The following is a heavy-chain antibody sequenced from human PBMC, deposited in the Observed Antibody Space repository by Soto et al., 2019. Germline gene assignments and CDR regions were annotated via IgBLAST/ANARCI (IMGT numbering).Heavy chain of an antibody. CDR1: GFTFTNYW. V-gene: IGHV3-7*01. D-gene: IGHD7-27*01. Sequence: PGGSLRLSCAASGFTFTNYWMSWVRQAPGKGLEWVANIKQDGSEKYYVDSVKGRFAISRDNTKNSLYLQMNSLRAEDTALYYCARSYLTGYDYWSQGTLVTVSS. CDR3: ARSYLTGYDY. CDR2: IKQDGSEK. J-gene: IGHJ4*02.